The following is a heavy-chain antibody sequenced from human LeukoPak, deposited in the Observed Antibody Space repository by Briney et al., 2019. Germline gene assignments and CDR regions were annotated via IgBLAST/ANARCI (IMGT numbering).Heavy chain of an antibody. D-gene: IGHD2-15*01. Sequence: GGSLRLSCAASGFTFSGSGLHWVRQASGKGLEWVGRIRTKGNKDATSYAASVNGRFTISTDDSQNTAFLHMNSLKTEDTAVYYCTVSGGTYQYWGQGTQVTVSS. CDR2: IRTKGNKDAT. CDR1: GFTFSGSG. CDR3: TVSGGTYQY. J-gene: IGHJ4*02. V-gene: IGHV3-73*01.